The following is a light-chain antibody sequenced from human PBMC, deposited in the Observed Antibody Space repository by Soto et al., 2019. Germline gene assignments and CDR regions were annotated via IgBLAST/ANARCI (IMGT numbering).Light chain of an antibody. CDR1: QNISKF. J-gene: IGKJ1*01. V-gene: IGKV1-39*01. CDR2: VTS. Sequence: DIQMTQSPSFLSASVGDRVTVTCRPSQNISKFLNWYQEKPGKPPKILIYVTSNLENGVPSRFKGSRSGTDFALTINGLQPEHFATYYCQQTYRRPETFGKGTRV. CDR3: QQTYRRPET.